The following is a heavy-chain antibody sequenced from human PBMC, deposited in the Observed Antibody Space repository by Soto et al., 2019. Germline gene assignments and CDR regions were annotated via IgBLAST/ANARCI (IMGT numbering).Heavy chain of an antibody. CDR2: IKSKTDGGTT. CDR3: TTDFYSSSWYLGY. Sequence: GGSLRLCCAASGFTFSNAWMSWVRQAPGKGLEWVGRIKSKTDGGTTDYAAPVKGRFTISRDDSKNTLYLQMNSLKTEDTAVYYCTTDFYSSSWYLGYWGQGTLVTVSS. D-gene: IGHD6-13*01. CDR1: GFTFSNAW. V-gene: IGHV3-15*01. J-gene: IGHJ4*02.